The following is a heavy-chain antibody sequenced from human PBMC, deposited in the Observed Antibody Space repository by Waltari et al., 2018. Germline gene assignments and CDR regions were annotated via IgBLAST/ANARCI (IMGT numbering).Heavy chain of an antibody. CDR3: ARRDDSLKGAFDI. D-gene: IGHD4-4*01. CDR1: GGSISSSSYY. J-gene: IGHJ3*02. V-gene: IGHV4-39*07. CDR2: THYSGST. Sequence: QLQLQESGPGLVKPSETLSLTCTVSGGSISSSSYYWGWIRQPPGKGLEWIGSTHYSGSTYYNPSLKSLVTISVDTSKNQFSLKLSSVTAADAAVYYCARRDDSLKGAFDIWGQGTMVTISS.